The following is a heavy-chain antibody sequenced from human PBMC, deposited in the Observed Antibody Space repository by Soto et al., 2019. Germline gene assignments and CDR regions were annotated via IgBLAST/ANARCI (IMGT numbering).Heavy chain of an antibody. Sequence: PGGSLRLSCAASGFTFTRYSMNWVRQAPGKGLEWVSSISSTTNYIYYGDSMKGRFTISRDNAKNSLYLEMNSLRAEDTAVYYWARESEDLTSNFDYWGQGTLGTAPQ. J-gene: IGHJ4*02. CDR1: GFTFTRYS. CDR2: ISSTTNYI. CDR3: ARESEDLTSNFDY. V-gene: IGHV3-21*06.